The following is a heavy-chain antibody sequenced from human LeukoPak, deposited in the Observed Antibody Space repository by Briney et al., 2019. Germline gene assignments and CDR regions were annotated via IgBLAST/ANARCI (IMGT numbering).Heavy chain of an antibody. V-gene: IGHV6-1*01. CDR1: GDSVSSNSVT. CDR3: ARRLTQYDCFDP. D-gene: IGHD2-2*01. J-gene: IGHJ5*02. Sequence: SQTLSLTCAISGDSVSSNSVTWNWIRQSPSRGLEWLGRTYYRSTWYNDYAVSVRGRIAVNPDTSKSQFSLHLNSVTPEDTAVYYCARRLTQYDCFDPWGQGILVTVSS. CDR2: TYYRSTWYN.